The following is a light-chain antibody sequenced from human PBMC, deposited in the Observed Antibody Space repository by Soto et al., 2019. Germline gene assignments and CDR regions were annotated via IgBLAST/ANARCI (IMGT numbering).Light chain of an antibody. CDR2: EVS. Sequence: QSVLTQPASVSGSPGQSITISCTGTSSDFGNYNLVSWYQQHPGKVPKLMIYEVSNRPSGVSNRFFGSKSGNTASLTISGLQAEDEADYYCSSYTTSSTVVFGGGTKVTVL. V-gene: IGLV2-14*02. CDR1: SSDFGNYNL. J-gene: IGLJ2*01. CDR3: SSYTTSSTVV.